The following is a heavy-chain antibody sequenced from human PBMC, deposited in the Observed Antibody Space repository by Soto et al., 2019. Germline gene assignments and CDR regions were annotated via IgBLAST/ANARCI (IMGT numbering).Heavy chain of an antibody. Sequence: SVKVSCKASGYTLSDANINWVRQAPGQGLEWMGGIIPIFGTANYAQKFQGRVTITADESTSTAYMELSSLRSEDTAVYYCARDPNRDYYYGMDVWGQGTTVTVSS. CDR1: GYTLSDAN. CDR2: IIPIFGTA. V-gene: IGHV1-69*13. J-gene: IGHJ6*02. CDR3: ARDPNRDYYYGMDV.